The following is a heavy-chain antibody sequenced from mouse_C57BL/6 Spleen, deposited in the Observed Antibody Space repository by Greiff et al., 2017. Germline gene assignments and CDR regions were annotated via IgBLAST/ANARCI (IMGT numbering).Heavy chain of an antibody. V-gene: IGHV3-6*01. CDR1: GYSITSGYY. J-gene: IGHJ2*01. D-gene: IGHD1-1*01. Sequence: EVKLMESGPGLVKPSQSLSLTCSVTGYSITSGYYWNWIRQFPGNKLEWMGYISYGGSNNYNPSLKNRISITRDTSKNQFFLELNSVTTEDTATYYCAREGYYGSSGGYFDYWGQGTTLTVSS. CDR2: ISYGGSN. CDR3: AREGYYGSSGGYFDY.